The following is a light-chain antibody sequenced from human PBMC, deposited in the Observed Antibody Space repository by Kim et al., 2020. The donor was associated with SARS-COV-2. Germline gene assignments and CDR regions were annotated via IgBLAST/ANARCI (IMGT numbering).Light chain of an antibody. CDR1: NIGNKY. V-gene: IGLV3-21*04. Sequence: APGKAATVTCGANNIGNKYVHWYQQKPGQAPVLVIYSNTDRPSGIPERFSGSNSGNTATLTISRVEAADEADYYCQVWDVTSDHHVFGTGTKVTVL. J-gene: IGLJ1*01. CDR2: SNT. CDR3: QVWDVTSDHHV.